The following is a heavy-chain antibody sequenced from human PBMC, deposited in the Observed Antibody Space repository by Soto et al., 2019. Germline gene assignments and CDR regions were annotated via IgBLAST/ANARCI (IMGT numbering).Heavy chain of an antibody. J-gene: IGHJ6*02. CDR1: DDFVSSYY. Sequence: SETLSLTCTVSDDFVSSYYWNWIRQPAGKGLEWIGRVSTNGATNYNPSLESRVTMSVDTSKNQFSLKLTSVTAADTAVYFCARADYEILTGSYAMDVWGQGTTVTVSS. D-gene: IGHD3-9*01. CDR3: ARADYEILTGSYAMDV. CDR2: VSTNGAT. V-gene: IGHV4-4*07.